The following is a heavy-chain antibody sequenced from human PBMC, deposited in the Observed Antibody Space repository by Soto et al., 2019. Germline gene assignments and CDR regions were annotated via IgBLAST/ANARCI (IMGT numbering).Heavy chain of an antibody. CDR2: IIPIFGTA. Sequence: GASVKVSCKASVGTFSSYAISWVRQAPGQGLEWMGGIIPIFGTANYAQKFQGRVTITADESTSTAYMELSSLRSEDTAVYYCARSWYYDCWSCYPRKDYYYGMDVWGQGTTVTVSS. D-gene: IGHD3-3*01. CDR3: ARSWYYDCWSCYPRKDYYYGMDV. J-gene: IGHJ6*02. CDR1: VGTFSSYA. V-gene: IGHV1-69*13.